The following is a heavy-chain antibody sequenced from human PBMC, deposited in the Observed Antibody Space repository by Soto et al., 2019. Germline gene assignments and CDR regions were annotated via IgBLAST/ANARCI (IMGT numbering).Heavy chain of an antibody. D-gene: IGHD3-10*01. CDR1: GFIFSTYA. CDR2: IGGTGHST. Sequence: EVLLVESGGGLVQPGGSLRLSCSGSGFIFSTYAMHWVRQAPGKGLEYISGIGGTGHSTYYADSVKGRFTISRDNSKNTLYLQMSSLRPEDTAVYYCVNLGGYESGTPRPFWGQGTLVTVSS. V-gene: IGHV3-64D*08. J-gene: IGHJ4*02. CDR3: VNLGGYESGTPRPF.